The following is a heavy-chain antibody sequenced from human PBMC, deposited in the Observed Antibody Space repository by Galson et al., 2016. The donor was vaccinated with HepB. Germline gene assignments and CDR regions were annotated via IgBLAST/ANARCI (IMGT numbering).Heavy chain of an antibody. CDR2: IYYTGST. Sequence: TLSLTCTVSGGSISGSGYYWNWIRQHPGKGLEWIGYIYYTGSTYYNPSLNSRVSISVDTSKNQFSLKLSSVSAADTAVYYGARGYPYFDFWGQGTRVTVSS. J-gene: IGHJ4*02. D-gene: IGHD2-2*02. V-gene: IGHV4-31*03. CDR1: GGSISGSGYY. CDR3: ARGYPYFDF.